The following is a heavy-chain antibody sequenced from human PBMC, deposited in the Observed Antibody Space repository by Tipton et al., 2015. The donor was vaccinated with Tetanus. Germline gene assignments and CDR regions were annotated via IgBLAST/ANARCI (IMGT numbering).Heavy chain of an antibody. D-gene: IGHD3-10*01. Sequence: TLSLTCSVSGGSISSGDYFWSWIRQLPGKGLECLGNFHHSGSTYYGPSLKSRVTISTDTSKNQFSLRLSSVTAADTAVYYCARATMVRGVLYMDVWGQGTTVTVSS. V-gene: IGHV4-31*03. CDR3: ARATMVRGVLYMDV. J-gene: IGHJ6*02. CDR2: FHHSGST. CDR1: GGSISSGDYF.